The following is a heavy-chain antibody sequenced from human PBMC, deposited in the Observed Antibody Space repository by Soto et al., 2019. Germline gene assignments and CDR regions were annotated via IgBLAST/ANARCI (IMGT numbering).Heavy chain of an antibody. J-gene: IGHJ4*02. CDR2: IYHSGST. CDR3: ARAQTLYCSSTSCLRLDTFDY. V-gene: IGHV4-38-2*01. CDR1: GYSISSGYY. Sequence: SETLSLTCAVSGYSISSGYYWGWIRQPPGKGLEWIGSIYHSGSTYYNPSLKSRVTISVDTSKNQFSLKLSSVTAADTAVYYCARAQTLYCSSTSCLRLDTFDYWGQGTLVTVYS. D-gene: IGHD2-2*01.